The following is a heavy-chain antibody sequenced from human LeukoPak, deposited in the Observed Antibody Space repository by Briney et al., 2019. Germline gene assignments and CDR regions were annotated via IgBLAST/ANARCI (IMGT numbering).Heavy chain of an antibody. D-gene: IGHD3-10*01. V-gene: IGHV3-30*19. CDR2: IWYDGSNK. J-gene: IGHJ4*02. Sequence: GRSLRLSCAASGFTFSSYGMHWVRQAPGKGLEWVAVIWYDGSNKYYADSVKGRLTISRDSSKNTVYLQMNSLSSEDTAVYYCARPIDNGSGSYYFDYWGQGTLVTVSS. CDR3: ARPIDNGSGSYYFDY. CDR1: GFTFSSYG.